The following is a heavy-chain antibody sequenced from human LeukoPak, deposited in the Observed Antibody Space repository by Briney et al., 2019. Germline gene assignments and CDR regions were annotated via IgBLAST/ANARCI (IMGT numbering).Heavy chain of an antibody. Sequence: SSETLSLTCTVSGGSISSYYWSWIRQPPGKGLEWIGYIYYSGSTNYNPSLKSRVTISVDTSKKQFSLKLSSVTAADTAVYYCAKSGYRYGADALDIWGQGTMVTVSS. CDR3: AKSGYRYGADALDI. D-gene: IGHD5-18*01. CDR2: IYYSGST. J-gene: IGHJ3*02. V-gene: IGHV4-59*01. CDR1: GGSISSYY.